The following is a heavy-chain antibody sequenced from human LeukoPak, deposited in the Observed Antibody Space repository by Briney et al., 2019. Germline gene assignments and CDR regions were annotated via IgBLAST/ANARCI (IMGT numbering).Heavy chain of an antibody. CDR2: INPNSGGT. D-gene: IGHD3-10*01. V-gene: IGHV1-2*02. Sequence: ASVKVSCKASAYSFTDYYMHWVRQAPGQGLEWMGWINPNSGGTNYAQKFQGRVTMTRDTSISTAYMELSRLRSDDTAVYYCASSPSQYYYGSGSYYYMDVWGKGTTVTVSS. J-gene: IGHJ6*03. CDR3: ASSPSQYYYGSGSYYYMDV. CDR1: AYSFTDYY.